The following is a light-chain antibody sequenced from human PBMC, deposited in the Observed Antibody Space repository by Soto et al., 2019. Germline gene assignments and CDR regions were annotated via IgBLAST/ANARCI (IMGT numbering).Light chain of an antibody. J-gene: IGLJ3*02. Sequence: NFMLTQPHSVSESPGKTVTLSCTRNSGSIATSYVQWYQQRPDSAPTTIIYDDNQRPSGVPVRFSGSIDSSSNSASLTISGLKTEDEADYYCQSYGSGNWVFGGGTKLTVL. CDR1: SGSIATSY. CDR3: QSYGSGNWV. CDR2: DDN. V-gene: IGLV6-57*03.